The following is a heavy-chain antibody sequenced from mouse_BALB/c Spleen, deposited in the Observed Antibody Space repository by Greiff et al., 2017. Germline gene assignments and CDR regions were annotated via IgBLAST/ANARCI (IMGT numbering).Heavy chain of an antibody. Sequence: QVQLQQPGAELVRPGASVKLSCKASGYTFTSYWINWVKQRPGQGLEWIGNIYPSDSYTNYNQKFKDKATLTVDKSSSTAYMQLSSPTSEDSAVYYCTRDQFMDYWGQGTSVTVSS. CDR3: TRDQFMDY. CDR2: IYPSDSYT. CDR1: GYTFTSYW. J-gene: IGHJ4*01. V-gene: IGHV1-69*02.